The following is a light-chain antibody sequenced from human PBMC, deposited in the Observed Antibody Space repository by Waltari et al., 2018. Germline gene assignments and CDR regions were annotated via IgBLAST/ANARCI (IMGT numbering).Light chain of an antibody. Sequence: DLQMTQSPSPLSASIVATVTITCRASENINSYLNWYQLKPGKAPILLIYATNTLSGGVPSRFSGRRSGTEFTLTIRGLQPEDFATYSCQASSGDMITFGQGTRLDI. J-gene: IGKJ5*01. CDR3: QASSGDMIT. CDR1: ENINSY. V-gene: IGKV1-39*01. CDR2: ATN.